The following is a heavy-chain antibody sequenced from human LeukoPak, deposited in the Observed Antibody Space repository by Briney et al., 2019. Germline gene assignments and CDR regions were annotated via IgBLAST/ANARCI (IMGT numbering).Heavy chain of an antibody. V-gene: IGHV3-53*01. Sequence: GGSLRLSCAASGFTVSTNYMSWDRQAPGKGLQWVSVIYRDDTTYYADSVKGRFTISRDNSKNTLFLQMNSLRAEDTAVYYCASAAYDSNSYIVNHDYWGQGTLVTVSS. CDR2: IYRDDTT. D-gene: IGHD3-22*01. CDR3: ASAAYDSNSYIVNHDY. CDR1: GFTVSTNY. J-gene: IGHJ4*02.